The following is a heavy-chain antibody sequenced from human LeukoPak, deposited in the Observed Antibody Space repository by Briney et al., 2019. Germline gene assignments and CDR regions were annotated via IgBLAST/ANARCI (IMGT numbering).Heavy chain of an antibody. V-gene: IGHV3-48*03. J-gene: IGHJ4*02. CDR1: GFTFSSYE. CDR2: ISSSGSTI. D-gene: IGHD6-13*01. CDR3: ARNLIAAAGTSVRYFDY. Sequence: GGSLRLSCAASGFTFSSYEMNWVRQAPGKGLEWVSYISSSGSTIYYADSVKGRFTISRDNAKNSLYLQMNSLRAEDTAVYYCARNLIAAAGTSVRYFDYWGQGTLVTVSS.